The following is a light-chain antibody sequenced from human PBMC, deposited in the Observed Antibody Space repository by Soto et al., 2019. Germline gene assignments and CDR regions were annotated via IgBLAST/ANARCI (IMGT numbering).Light chain of an antibody. Sequence: DIQMTQSPSTLSASVGDRVTITCRASQSISSWLAWYQQKPGKAPKLLIYDASILESGVPSRFSGSGSGTESTLTNISRQLDVFAFYYSKQYNSYYTLAQGTKLEIK. J-gene: IGKJ2*01. CDR3: KQYNSYYT. CDR1: QSISSW. CDR2: DAS. V-gene: IGKV1-5*01.